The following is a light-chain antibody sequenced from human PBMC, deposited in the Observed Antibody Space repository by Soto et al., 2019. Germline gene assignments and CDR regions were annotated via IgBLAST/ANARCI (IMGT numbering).Light chain of an antibody. J-gene: IGKJ2*03. V-gene: IGKV1-5*01. Sequence: DIQITQSPSTLSASVGDRVTITCRASQSLSRWLAWYQQAPGKAPKLLIFDASNLESGVPSRFSGSGSGTEFTLTISGLQPDDFATYYCQQYSSVYSFAQGTKLEIK. CDR2: DAS. CDR3: QQYSSVYS. CDR1: QSLSRW.